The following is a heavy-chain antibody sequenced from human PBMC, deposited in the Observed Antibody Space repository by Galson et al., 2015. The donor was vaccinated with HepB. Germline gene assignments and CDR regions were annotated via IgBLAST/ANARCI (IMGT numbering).Heavy chain of an antibody. CDR1: GFTFSSYA. CDR2: ISGSGGST. Sequence: SLRLSCAASGFTFSSYAMSWVRQAPGKGLEWVSAISGSGGSTYYADSVKGRFTISRDNSKNTLYLQMNSLRAEDTAVYYCAKQKRYSSGWYLDYWGQGTLVTVSS. D-gene: IGHD6-19*01. J-gene: IGHJ4*02. V-gene: IGHV3-23*01. CDR3: AKQKRYSSGWYLDY.